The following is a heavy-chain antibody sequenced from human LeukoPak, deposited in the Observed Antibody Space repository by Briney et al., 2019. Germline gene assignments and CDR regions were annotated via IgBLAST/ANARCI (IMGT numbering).Heavy chain of an antibody. J-gene: IGHJ4*02. CDR2: ISGSGDST. V-gene: IGHV3-23*01. CDR3: AKTRPLDSSSWSHGDY. D-gene: IGHD6-13*01. Sequence: GGSLRLSCAASGFTFSSSAMSWVRQVPGKGLEWVSAISGSGDSTYYGDSVKGRFTISRDNSKNTLYLQMNSLRAEDTAVYYCAKTRPLDSSSWSHGDYWGQGTLVTVSS. CDR1: GFTFSSSA.